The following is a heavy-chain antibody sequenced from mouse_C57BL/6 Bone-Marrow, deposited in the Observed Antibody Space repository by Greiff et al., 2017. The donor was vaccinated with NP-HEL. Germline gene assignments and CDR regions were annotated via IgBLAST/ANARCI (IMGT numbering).Heavy chain of an antibody. V-gene: IGHV1-74*01. CDR3: AIDTTVVAWYFDV. D-gene: IGHD1-1*01. CDR2: IHPSDSDT. CDR1: GYTFTSYW. J-gene: IGHJ1*03. Sequence: QVQLKQPGAELVKPGASVKVSCKASGYTFTSYWMHWVKQRPGQGLEWIGRIHPSDSDTNYNQKFKGKATLTVDKSSSTAYMQLSSLTSEDSAVYYCAIDTTVVAWYFDVWGTGTTVTVSS.